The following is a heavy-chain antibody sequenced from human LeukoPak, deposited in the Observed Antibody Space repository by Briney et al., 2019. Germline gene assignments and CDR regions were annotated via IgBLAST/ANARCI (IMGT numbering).Heavy chain of an antibody. V-gene: IGHV4-59*01. CDR2: IYYSGST. J-gene: IGHJ4*02. D-gene: IGHD1-1*01. CDR3: ARGGRTGTVDY. Sequence: PSETLSLTCTVSGGSISTYYWSWIRQPPGKGLEWIGHIYYSGSTNYNPSLKSRVTISVDTSKNQFSLKLSSVTAADTAVYYCARGGRTGTVDYWGQGTLVTVSS. CDR1: GGSISTYY.